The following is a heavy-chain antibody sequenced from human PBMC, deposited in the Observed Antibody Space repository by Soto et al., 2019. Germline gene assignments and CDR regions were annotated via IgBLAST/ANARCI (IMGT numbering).Heavy chain of an antibody. V-gene: IGHV4-39*01. CDR1: GGSISSSNYF. Sequence: SETLSLTCTVSGGSISSSNYFWGWIRQPPGKGLEWIGTIFYSGSTYYNPSLKSRVTISVDTSKNQFSLRLTSVTAADTALYYCARRYGWLYFDYWGQGSLVTVSS. J-gene: IGHJ4*02. CDR2: IFYSGST. CDR3: ARRYGWLYFDY. D-gene: IGHD6-19*01.